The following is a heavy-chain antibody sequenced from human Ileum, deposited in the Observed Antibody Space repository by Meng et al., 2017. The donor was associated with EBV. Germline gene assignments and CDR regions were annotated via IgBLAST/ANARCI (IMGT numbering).Heavy chain of an antibody. CDR2: VYHRGDT. Sequence: VQESGPALVRASGSLSLPCPGSGDFIRSDIWWSWVRQPPGKGLEWIGEVYHRGDTNYNPSLKSRVDISVDKSKNQFYLSLFSVTAADTAVYYCGRDQGRELINHWGQGTLVTVSS. CDR1: GDFIRSDIW. CDR3: GRDQGRELINH. J-gene: IGHJ4*02. V-gene: IGHV4-4*02. D-gene: IGHD1-7*01.